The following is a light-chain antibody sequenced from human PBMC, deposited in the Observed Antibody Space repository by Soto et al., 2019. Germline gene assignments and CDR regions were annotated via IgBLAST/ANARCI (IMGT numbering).Light chain of an antibody. J-gene: IGKJ4*01. CDR1: QTVRNNY. V-gene: IGKV3-11*01. Sequence: EVVLTQSPVTLSLSPGERATLSCRASQTVRNNYLAWYQQKPGQAPRLLIYDASNRASGIPARFSGSGSGTDFTLTISSLEPEDFAVYYCQQRSTGPPLSFGVGTKVDIK. CDR3: QQRSTGPPLS. CDR2: DAS.